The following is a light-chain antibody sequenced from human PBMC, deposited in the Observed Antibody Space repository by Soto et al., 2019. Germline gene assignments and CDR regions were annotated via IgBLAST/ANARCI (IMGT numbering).Light chain of an antibody. CDR2: GAS. CDR1: QSVGSN. V-gene: IGKV3-11*01. Sequence: EIVMTQSPGTLSALPGHSATLPCRASQSVGSNIAWYQQRPGQAPRLLISGASTRATGIPARFSGSGSGTDFTLTISSLEPEDFAVYYCQQRSNFGQGTRLEIK. J-gene: IGKJ5*01. CDR3: QQRSN.